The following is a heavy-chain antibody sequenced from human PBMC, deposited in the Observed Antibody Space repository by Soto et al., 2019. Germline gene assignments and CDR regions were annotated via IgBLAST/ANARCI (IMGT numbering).Heavy chain of an antibody. D-gene: IGHD6-19*01. Sequence: EVQLLESGGGLVQPGGSLRLSCAASGFTFSSYAMSWVRQAPGKGLEWVSAISGSGGSTYYADSVKGRFTISRDNSKNTLDLQRNSLRAEDTAVYCCARRSSGWYFDYWGQGTLVTVSS. V-gene: IGHV3-23*01. CDR2: ISGSGGST. CDR3: ARRSSGWYFDY. J-gene: IGHJ4*02. CDR1: GFTFSSYA.